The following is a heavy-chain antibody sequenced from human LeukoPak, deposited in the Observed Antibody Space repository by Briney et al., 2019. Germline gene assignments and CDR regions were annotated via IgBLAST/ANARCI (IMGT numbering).Heavy chain of an antibody. J-gene: IGHJ4*02. CDR2: IIPILGIA. CDR3: ASPRRGAKRWGYYFDY. CDR1: GGTFSSYT. V-gene: IGHV1-69*02. D-gene: IGHD7-27*01. Sequence: SVKVSCKASGGTFSSYTISWVRQAPGQGLEWMGRIIPILGIANYAQKFQGRVTITADKSTSTAYVELSSLRSEDTAVYYCASPRRGAKRWGYYFDYWGQGTLVTVSS.